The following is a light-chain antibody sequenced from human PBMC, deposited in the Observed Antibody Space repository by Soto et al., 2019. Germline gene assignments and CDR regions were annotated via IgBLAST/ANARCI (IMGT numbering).Light chain of an antibody. CDR3: GTWESSLGRV. J-gene: IGLJ2*01. V-gene: IGLV1-51*01. CDR2: DNY. Sequence: QSVLTQPPSVSAAPGQKVTISCSGSFSNIGNNDVSWYQQFPGTAPKLLIYDNYKRPSGIPDRFSGSKSGTSATLGISGPQTWEGAVYYWGTWESSLGRVFGGGTKLPFL. CDR1: FSNIGNND.